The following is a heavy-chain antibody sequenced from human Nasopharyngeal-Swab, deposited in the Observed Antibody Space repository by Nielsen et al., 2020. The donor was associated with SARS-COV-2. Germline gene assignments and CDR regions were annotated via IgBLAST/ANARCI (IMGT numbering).Heavy chain of an antibody. CDR3: ARLGIAARWGY. V-gene: IGHV4-39*01. Sequence: SETLSPTCTVSGGSISSSSYYWGWIRQPPGKGLEWIGSIYYSGSTYYNPSLKSRVTISVDTSKNQFSLKLSSVTAADTAVYYCARLGIAARWGYWGQGTLVTVSS. CDR1: GGSISSSSYY. J-gene: IGHJ4*02. D-gene: IGHD6-6*01. CDR2: IYYSGST.